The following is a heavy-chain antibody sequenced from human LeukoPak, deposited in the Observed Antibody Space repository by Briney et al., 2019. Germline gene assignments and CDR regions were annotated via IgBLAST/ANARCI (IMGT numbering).Heavy chain of an antibody. D-gene: IGHD3-9*01. J-gene: IGHJ4*02. CDR2: ITRSSSYI. CDR1: GFTFSSYS. V-gene: IGHV3-21*01. Sequence: PGGSLRLSCAASGFTFSSYSMNWVRQAPGKGLQWVSSITRSSSYIYYADSVKGRFTISRDNAKNSLYLQMNSLRAEDAAVYYCARTPQRRGLRYFDWTHFDYWGQGTLVTVSS. CDR3: ARTPQRRGLRYFDWTHFDY.